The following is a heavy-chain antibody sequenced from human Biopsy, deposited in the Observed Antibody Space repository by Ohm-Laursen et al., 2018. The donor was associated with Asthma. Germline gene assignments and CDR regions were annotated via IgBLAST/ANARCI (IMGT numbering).Heavy chain of an antibody. V-gene: IGHV3-33*07. CDR2: IWFDGSNK. Sequence: SLRLSCAASGFAVSRDHMFWVRQGPGKGLEWVADIWFDGSNKHYADSVKCRFTISRDNSKNTLYLQMNSLRAEDTALYYCGRERSYMVDYWGQGTLVIVSS. CDR1: GFAVSRDH. CDR3: GRERSYMVDY. J-gene: IGHJ4*02. D-gene: IGHD3-10*01.